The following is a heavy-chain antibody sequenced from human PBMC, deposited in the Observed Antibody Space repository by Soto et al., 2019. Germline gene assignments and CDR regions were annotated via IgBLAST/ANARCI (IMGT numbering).Heavy chain of an antibody. J-gene: IGHJ6*02. V-gene: IGHV1-8*01. CDR1: GYTFTSYD. D-gene: IGHD6-13*01. CDR3: ASVFEQQRVPRYYYYGMDV. CDR2: MNPNSGNT. Sequence: ASVKVSCKASGYTFTSYDINWVRQATGQGLEWMGWMNPNSGNTGYAQKFQGRVTMTRNTSISTAYMELSSLRSEDTAVYYCASVFEQQRVPRYYYYGMDVLHQGTRITV.